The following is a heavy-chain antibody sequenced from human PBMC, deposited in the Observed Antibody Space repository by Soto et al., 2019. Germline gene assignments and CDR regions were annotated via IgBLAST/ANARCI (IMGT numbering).Heavy chain of an antibody. J-gene: IGHJ4*02. V-gene: IGHV1-46*03. CDR1: GYTFTSYY. CDR2: INPSGGST. Sequence: QVQLVQSGAEVKKPGASVKVSCKASGYTFTSYYMHWVRQAPGQGLEWMGIINPSGGSTSYAQKFQGRVTMTSDTSTSTVYMELSSLRSEDTAVYYCAREMVRGAALDYWGQGTLVTVSS. D-gene: IGHD3-10*01. CDR3: AREMVRGAALDY.